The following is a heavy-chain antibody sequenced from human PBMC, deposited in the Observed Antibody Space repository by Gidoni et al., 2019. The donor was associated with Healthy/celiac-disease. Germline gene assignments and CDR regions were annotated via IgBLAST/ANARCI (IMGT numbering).Heavy chain of an antibody. J-gene: IGHJ6*02. D-gene: IGHD5-18*01. CDR2: ISAYNGNT. CDR3: ARGNTAMVRSPGYYYYGMDV. CDR1: GYTFTSYG. Sequence: QVQLVQSGAEVKKPGASVKVSCKAPGYTFTSYGISWVRQAPGQGLEWMGWISAYNGNTNYAQKLQGRVTMTTDTSTSTAYMELRSLRSDDTAVYYCARGNTAMVRSPGYYYYGMDVWGQGTTVTVSS. V-gene: IGHV1-18*01.